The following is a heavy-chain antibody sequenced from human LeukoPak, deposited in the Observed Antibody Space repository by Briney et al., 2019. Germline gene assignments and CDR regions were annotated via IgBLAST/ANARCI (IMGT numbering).Heavy chain of an antibody. D-gene: IGHD3-22*01. J-gene: IGHJ4*02. CDR3: ARLNSGYPYYSDY. V-gene: IGHV4-34*01. CDR1: GGSFSGYY. Sequence: SETLSLTCAVYGGSFSGYYWSWIRQPPGKGLEWIGEINHSGSTNYNPSLKSRVTISVDTSKNQFSLKLSSVTAADTAVYYCARLNSGYPYYSDYWGQGTLVTVSS. CDR2: INHSGST.